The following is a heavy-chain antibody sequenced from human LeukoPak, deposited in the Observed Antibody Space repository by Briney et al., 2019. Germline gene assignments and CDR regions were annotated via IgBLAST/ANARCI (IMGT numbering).Heavy chain of an antibody. CDR3: ARMVGAASLGDY. J-gene: IGHJ4*02. CDR1: GLTISGYW. Sequence: GGSLRLSCAASGLTISGYWMQWVRQAPGKGLVWFSGINSDGSRTGYADSVKGRFTISRDNAKNTLYLQMNSLRADDTAVYYCARMVGAASLGDYWGQGTLVTVSS. D-gene: IGHD2-15*01. V-gene: IGHV3-74*01. CDR2: INSDGSRT.